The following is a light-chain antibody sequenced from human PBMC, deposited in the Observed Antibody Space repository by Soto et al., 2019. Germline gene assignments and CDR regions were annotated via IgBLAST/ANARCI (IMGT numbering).Light chain of an antibody. CDR3: QQSYATPYT. Sequence: DIQMTQSPSSLSASVGDRVTITCRASQSISSYLNWYQQKPGKAPNLLIYAASILQSGVPSRFSGSGSGTDFTLTISRLQPEDFATYYCQQSYATPYTFGLETNLEIK. J-gene: IGKJ2*01. V-gene: IGKV1-39*01. CDR1: QSISSY. CDR2: AAS.